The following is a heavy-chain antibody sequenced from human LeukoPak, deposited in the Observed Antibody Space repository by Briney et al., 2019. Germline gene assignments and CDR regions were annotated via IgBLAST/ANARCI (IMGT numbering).Heavy chain of an antibody. CDR3: ARGKSGYAFDI. V-gene: IGHV3-7*01. D-gene: IGHD3-3*01. CDR2: IKQDGSEK. CDR1: GFTFSSYW. J-gene: IGHJ3*02. Sequence: GGSLRLSCAAPGFTFSSYWMSWVRQAPGKGLEWVANIKQDGSEKYYVDSVKGRFTISRDNAKNSLYLQMNSLRAEDTAVYYCARGKSGYAFDIWGQGTMVTVSS.